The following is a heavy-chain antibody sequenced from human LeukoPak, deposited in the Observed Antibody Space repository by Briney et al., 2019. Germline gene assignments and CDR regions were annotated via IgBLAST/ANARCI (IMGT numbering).Heavy chain of an antibody. CDR1: GYTFTNYD. CDR3: ARGRGGTVVRDYLDY. V-gene: IGHV1-8*01. CDR2: MNSNSGNT. J-gene: IGHJ4*02. D-gene: IGHD2-21*01. Sequence: GASVKVSCKASGYTFTNYDIMWVRQATGQGPEWMGWMNSNSGNTGYAQKFQGRVTMTRDTSINTAYMELHSLTSEDTAVYYCARGRGGTVVRDYLDYWGQGTLVTVSS.